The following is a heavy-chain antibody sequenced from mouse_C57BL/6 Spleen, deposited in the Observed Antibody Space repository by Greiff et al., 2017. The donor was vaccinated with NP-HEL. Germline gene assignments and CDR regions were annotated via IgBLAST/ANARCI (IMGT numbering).Heavy chain of an antibody. J-gene: IGHJ2*01. V-gene: IGHV1-50*01. CDR3: ARSPVYYDYDDLDY. CDR1: GYTFTSYW. CDR2: IDPSDSYT. Sequence: VQLQQSGAELVKPGASVKLSCKASGYTFTSYWMQWVKQRPGQGLEWIGEIDPSDSYTNYNQKFKGKATLTVDTSSSTAYMQLSSLTSEDSAVYYCARSPVYYDYDDLDYLVQGTTLTVSS. D-gene: IGHD2-4*01.